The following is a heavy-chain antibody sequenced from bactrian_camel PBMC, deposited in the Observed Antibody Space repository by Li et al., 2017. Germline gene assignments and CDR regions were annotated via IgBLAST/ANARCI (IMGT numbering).Heavy chain of an antibody. J-gene: IGHJ4*01. CDR2: ISYGGDLT. CDR1: ARVHIRNC. Sequence: HVQLVESGGGSVQAGGSLRLSCVLLARVHIRNCVAWFRQPPEKEREGVASISYGGDLTDYADSVKGRFTISRDTAKNTMYLRINSLTPDDSAMYYCAADFRTVVAGCTFYDYTYWGRGTQVTVS. CDR3: AADFRTVVAGCTFYDYTY. V-gene: IGHV3-3*01. D-gene: IGHD6*01.